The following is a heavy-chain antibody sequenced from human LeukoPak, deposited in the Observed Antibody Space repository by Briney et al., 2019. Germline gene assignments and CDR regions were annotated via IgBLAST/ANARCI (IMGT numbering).Heavy chain of an antibody. CDR2: INPNSGGT. Sequence: ASVKVSCKASGYTFTGYYMHWVRQAPGQGLEWMGWINPNSGGTNYAQKFQGRVTMTRDTSISTAYMELSRLRSDDTAVYYCARSSSSGWSEYNWFDPWGQGTLVTVSS. V-gene: IGHV1-2*02. CDR3: ARSSSSGWSEYNWFDP. J-gene: IGHJ5*02. D-gene: IGHD6-19*01. CDR1: GYTFTGYY.